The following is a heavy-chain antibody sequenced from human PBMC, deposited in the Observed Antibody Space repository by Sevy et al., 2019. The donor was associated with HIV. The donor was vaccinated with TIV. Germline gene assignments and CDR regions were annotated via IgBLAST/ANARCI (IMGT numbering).Heavy chain of an antibody. J-gene: IGHJ4*02. V-gene: IGHV4-39*01. Sequence: SETLSLTCSVSGGSISKIGNYWGWVRQPPGERLEWIGDIFHTGKTNYNPSLKSRVTLSLETSKNKFSLKLSSVTAADTAVYYCAKIYDYWGPGALVTVSS. CDR3: AKIYDY. D-gene: IGHD3-3*01. CDR1: GGSISKIGNY. CDR2: IFHTGKT.